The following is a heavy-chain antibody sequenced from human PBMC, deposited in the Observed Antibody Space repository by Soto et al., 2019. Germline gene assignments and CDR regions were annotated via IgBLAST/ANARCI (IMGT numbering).Heavy chain of an antibody. CDR3: ASNQDFYDSSGYYY. J-gene: IGHJ4*02. CDR2: IYHSGST. CDR1: GGSISSSNW. V-gene: IGHV4-4*02. D-gene: IGHD3-22*01. Sequence: QVQLQESGPGLVKPSGTLSLTCAVSGGSISSSNWWSWVRQPPGKGLEWIGEIYHSGSTNYNPSLKSRGTISMDKYKNQFSPKLNSVTAADTAVYYCASNQDFYDSSGYYYWGQGTLVTVSS.